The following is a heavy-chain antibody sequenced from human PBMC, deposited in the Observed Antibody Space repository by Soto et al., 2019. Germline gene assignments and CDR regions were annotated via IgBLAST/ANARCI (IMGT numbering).Heavy chain of an antibody. CDR1: GGSISSGDYY. J-gene: IGHJ5*02. D-gene: IGHD2-21*01. V-gene: IGHV4-30-4*01. CDR3: PRVGHINWFDP. CDR2: IYYSGSA. Sequence: SETLSLTCTVSGGSISSGDYYWSWIRQPPGKGLEWIGYIYYSGSAYYNPSLKSRVTISVDTSKNQFSLKLSSVTAADTAVYYCPRVGHINWFDPWGQGTQVTVSS.